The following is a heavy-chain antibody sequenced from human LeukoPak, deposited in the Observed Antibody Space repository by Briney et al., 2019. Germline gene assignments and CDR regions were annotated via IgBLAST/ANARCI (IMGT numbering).Heavy chain of an antibody. V-gene: IGHV4-59*08. CDR1: GGPISSYY. CDR3: ARHISSGWDY. J-gene: IGHJ4*02. Sequence: SETLSLTCTVSGGPISSYYWSWVRQPPGKGLEWIGHIYYSGSTKYNPSLKSRVTMSVDTSKNQFSLKLSSVTAADTAVYYCARHISSGWDYWGQGTLVTVSS. CDR2: IYYSGST. D-gene: IGHD6-19*01.